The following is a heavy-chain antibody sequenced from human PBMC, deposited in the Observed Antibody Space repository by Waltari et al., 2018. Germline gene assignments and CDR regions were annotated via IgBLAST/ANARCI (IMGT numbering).Heavy chain of an antibody. CDR1: GFNLSHYG. CDR3: AKEAFGNTYMDH. V-gene: IGHV3-30*18. CDR2: LWFEGGVG. Sequence: QLQLVASGGGVVQPGKSLRLSCAASGFNLSHYGMHWVRQAPGRGLGWVALLWFEGGVGDYADSVRGRFTSSRDNSKNLLYLHMDSLRVDDTAVYYCAKEAFGNTYMDHWGQGTLVTVSS. D-gene: IGHD3-16*01. J-gene: IGHJ4*02.